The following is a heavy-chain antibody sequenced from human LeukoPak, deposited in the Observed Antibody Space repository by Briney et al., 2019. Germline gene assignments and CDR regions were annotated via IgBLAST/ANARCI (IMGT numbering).Heavy chain of an antibody. V-gene: IGHV1-2*02. CDR2: INPNSGGT. J-gene: IGHJ3*02. CDR3: ARRTGFFDAFDI. CDR1: GYTFAGYY. Sequence: ASVKVSCKASGYTFAGYYMHWVRQAPGQGLEWMGWINPNSGGTNYAQKFQGRVTMTRDTSISTAYMELSRLRSDDTAVYYCARRTGFFDAFDIWGQGTMVTVSS. D-gene: IGHD7-27*01.